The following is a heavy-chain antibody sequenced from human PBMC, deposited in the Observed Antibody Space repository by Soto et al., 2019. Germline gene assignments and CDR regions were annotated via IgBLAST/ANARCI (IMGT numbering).Heavy chain of an antibody. CDR3: ARAFDSSGYYQKDSYYYYYGMDV. D-gene: IGHD3-22*01. CDR2: ISYDGSNK. V-gene: IGHV3-30-3*01. Sequence: QVQLVESGGGVVQPGRSLRLSCAASGFTFSSYAMHWVRQAPGKGLEWVAVISYDGSNKYYADSVKGRFTISRDNSKNPLYLQMNSLRAEDTAVYYCARAFDSSGYYQKDSYYYYYGMDVWGQGTTVTVSS. J-gene: IGHJ6*02. CDR1: GFTFSSYA.